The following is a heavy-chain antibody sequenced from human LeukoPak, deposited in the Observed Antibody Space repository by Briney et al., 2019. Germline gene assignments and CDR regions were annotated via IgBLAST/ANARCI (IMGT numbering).Heavy chain of an antibody. D-gene: IGHD3-22*01. CDR2: IYYSGST. J-gene: IGHJ4*02. Sequence: SSETLSLTCTVSGGSISSSSYYWGWIREPPGKELEWIGSIYYSGSTYYNPSLKSRVTISVDTSKNQFSLKLSSVTAADTAVYYCATPFNYYDSREDYFDYWGQGTLVTVSS. CDR1: GGSISSSSYY. V-gene: IGHV4-39*01. CDR3: ATPFNYYDSREDYFDY.